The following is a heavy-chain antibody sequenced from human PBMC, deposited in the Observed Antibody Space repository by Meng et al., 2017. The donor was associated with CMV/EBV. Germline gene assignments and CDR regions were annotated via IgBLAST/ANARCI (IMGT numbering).Heavy chain of an antibody. J-gene: IGHJ6*02. CDR1: GGSISSSSYY. V-gene: IGHV4-39*07. Sequence: SETLSLTCTVSGGSISSSSYYWGWIRQPPGTGLEWIGEINHSGSTNYNPSLKSRVTISVDTSKNQFSLKLSSVTAADTAVYYCARGKTFYYYYVMDVWGQGTTVTVSS. CDR2: INHSGST. CDR3: ARGKTFYYYYVMDV.